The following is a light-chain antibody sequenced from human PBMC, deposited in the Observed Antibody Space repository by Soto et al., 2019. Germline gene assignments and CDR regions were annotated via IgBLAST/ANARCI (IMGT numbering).Light chain of an antibody. Sequence: EIVLQQSPATMSLSPGASSTLSCRASQSVKTFLVWYQQRPGQAPRLLIYDASHRAAGIPARFSGSGFGTDFTLTISRLEPEDFAVYYCQQYGSSSWTVGQGNKVDIK. J-gene: IGKJ1*01. CDR2: DAS. V-gene: IGKV3-11*01. CDR1: QSVKTF. CDR3: QQYGSSSWT.